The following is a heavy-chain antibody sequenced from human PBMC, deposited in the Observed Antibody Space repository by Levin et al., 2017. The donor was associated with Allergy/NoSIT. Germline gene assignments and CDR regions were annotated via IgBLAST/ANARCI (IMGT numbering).Heavy chain of an antibody. CDR3: ARDLPAVAGTDPFDV. V-gene: IGHV3-48*01. D-gene: IGHD6-19*01. CDR1: GFTFSSYS. CDR2: ISSSSTTM. Sequence: GESLKISCAASGFTFSSYSMYWVRQAPGKGLEWVSYISSSSTTMSYVDSVKGRFTISRDNAKNSLYLQMNSLRAEDTAVYYCARDLPAVAGTDPFDVWGQGTMVTVSS. J-gene: IGHJ3*01.